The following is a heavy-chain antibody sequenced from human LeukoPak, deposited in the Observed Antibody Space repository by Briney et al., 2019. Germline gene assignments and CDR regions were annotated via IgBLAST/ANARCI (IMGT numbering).Heavy chain of an antibody. Sequence: SETLSLTCTVSGGSIRSNYYWGWIRQPPGKGLEWIGSIYYSGNSYYNPSLKSRVTMSIDTSKNQFSLNLSSVTAADTAVYYCAREGDYNFDYWGQGTLVTVSS. V-gene: IGHV4-39*07. CDR3: AREGDYNFDY. D-gene: IGHD4-17*01. J-gene: IGHJ4*02. CDR2: IYYSGNS. CDR1: GGSIRSNYY.